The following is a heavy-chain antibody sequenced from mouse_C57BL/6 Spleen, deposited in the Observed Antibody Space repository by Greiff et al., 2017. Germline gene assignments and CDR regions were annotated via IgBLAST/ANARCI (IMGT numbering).Heavy chain of an antibody. CDR2: ISSGSSTI. CDR1: GFTFSDYG. D-gene: IGHD2-1*01. J-gene: IGHJ4*01. Sequence: EVMLVESGGGLVKPGGSLKLSCAASGFTFSDYGMHWVRQAPEKGLEWVAYISSGSSTIYYADTVKGRFTISRDNAKNTLFLQMTSLRSEDTAMYYCARVGSTMVTLYYAMDYWGQGTSVTVSS. V-gene: IGHV5-17*01. CDR3: ARVGSTMVTLYYAMDY.